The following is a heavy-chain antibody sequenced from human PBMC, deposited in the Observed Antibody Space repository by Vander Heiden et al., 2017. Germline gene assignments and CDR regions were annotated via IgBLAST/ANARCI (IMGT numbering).Heavy chain of an antibody. CDR1: GYTFTRSY. Sequence: QVQLVQSGAEVKKPGVSVQVSCQASGYTFTRSYMHWVRQAPGQGLEWMGWINPNSGGTNYAQKFQGRVTMTRDTSISTAYMELSRLRSDDTAVYYCARGQKVLLWFGEFRAYGMDVWGQGTTVTVSS. CDR2: INPNSGGT. V-gene: IGHV1-2*02. D-gene: IGHD3-10*01. CDR3: ARGQKVLLWFGEFRAYGMDV. J-gene: IGHJ6*02.